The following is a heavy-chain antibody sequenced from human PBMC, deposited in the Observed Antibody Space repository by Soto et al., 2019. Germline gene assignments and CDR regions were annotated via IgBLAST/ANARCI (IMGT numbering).Heavy chain of an antibody. D-gene: IGHD5-12*01. CDR1: GGTFSSSA. Sequence: QVQLVQSGAEVKKPGYSVKVSCRASGGTFSSSASNWVRQAPGQGLEWMGEITPVFVTANYAQKFQGRVTITADASTSTAYMELSSLRSDDTAVYYCARDGYTLPLENLHFDIWGQGTMVTVSS. V-gene: IGHV1-69*01. CDR2: ITPVFVTA. J-gene: IGHJ3*02. CDR3: ARDGYTLPLENLHFDI.